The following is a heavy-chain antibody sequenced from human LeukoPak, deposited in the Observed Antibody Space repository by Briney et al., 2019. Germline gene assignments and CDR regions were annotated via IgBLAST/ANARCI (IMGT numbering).Heavy chain of an antibody. Sequence: KPGGSLRLSCAASGFTFCSYSMNWVRQAPGKGLEWVSSISSSSSYIYYADSVKGRFTISRDNAKNSLYLQMNSLRADDTAVYYCARSVGETDIVVVPAAIFDYWGQGTLVTVSS. CDR3: ARSVGETDIVVVPAAIFDY. J-gene: IGHJ4*02. CDR2: ISSSSSYI. D-gene: IGHD2-2*01. CDR1: GFTFCSYS. V-gene: IGHV3-21*01.